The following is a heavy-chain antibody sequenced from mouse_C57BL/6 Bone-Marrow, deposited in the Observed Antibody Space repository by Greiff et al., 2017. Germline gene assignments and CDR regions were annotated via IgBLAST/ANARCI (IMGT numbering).Heavy chain of an antibody. CDR2: IRNKANGYTT. D-gene: IGHD2-2*01. CDR3: ASQYGYEGGLAN. V-gene: IGHV7-3*01. Sequence: EVMLVESGGGLVQPGGSLSLSCAASGFTFTDYYMSWVRQPPGKALEWLGFIRNKANGYTTAYSASVQGRFTISRANSQSILYLQMHALRAEDSAAYYGASQYGYEGGLANGGKGPLVTVSA. CDR1: GFTFTDYY. J-gene: IGHJ3*01.